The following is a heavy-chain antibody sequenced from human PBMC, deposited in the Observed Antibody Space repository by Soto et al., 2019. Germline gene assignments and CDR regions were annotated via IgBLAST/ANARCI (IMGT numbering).Heavy chain of an antibody. Sequence: PGVSLGLSCAASGFTFGDYGMSCVRQAPGEGLEWVSGINWNGGSTGYADSVKGRFTISRDNAKNSLYLQMNSLRAEDTALYYCARATDYGALYYYFGMDVWGQGTTVTV. V-gene: IGHV3-20*04. CDR2: INWNGGST. D-gene: IGHD4-17*01. CDR3: ARATDYGALYYYFGMDV. J-gene: IGHJ6*02. CDR1: GFTFGDYG.